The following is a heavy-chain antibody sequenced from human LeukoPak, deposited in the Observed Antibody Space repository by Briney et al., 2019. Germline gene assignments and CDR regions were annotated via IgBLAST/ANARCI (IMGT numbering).Heavy chain of an antibody. CDR1: GGSISSGGYY. J-gene: IGHJ6*03. CDR3: ARGVVVPAAIPVGYYYYYMDV. V-gene: IGHV4-31*03. Sequence: SETLSLTCTVSGGSISSGGYYWSWIRQHPGKGLEWIGYIYYSGSTYYNPSLKSRVTISVDTSKNQFSLKLSSVTAAVTAVYYCARGVVVPAAIPVGYYYYYMDVWGKGTTVTVSS. D-gene: IGHD2-2*02. CDR2: IYYSGST.